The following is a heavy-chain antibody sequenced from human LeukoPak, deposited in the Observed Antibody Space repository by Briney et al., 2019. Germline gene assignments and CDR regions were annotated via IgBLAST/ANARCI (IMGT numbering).Heavy chain of an antibody. Sequence: PGRSLRLSCAASGFTFDDYAMHWVRQAPGKGLEWVAGISWDSGRIGYADSVKGRFTISRDNAKNSLYLQMNSLRDEDTALYYCAKDISAAGTPDAFDIWGQGTMVTVSS. CDR2: ISWDSGRI. D-gene: IGHD6-13*01. CDR3: AKDISAAGTPDAFDI. V-gene: IGHV3-9*01. J-gene: IGHJ3*02. CDR1: GFTFDDYA.